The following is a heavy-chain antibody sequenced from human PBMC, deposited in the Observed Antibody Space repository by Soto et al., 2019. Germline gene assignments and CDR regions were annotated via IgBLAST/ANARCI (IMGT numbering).Heavy chain of an antibody. Sequence: EVQLLESGGGLVQPGGSLRLSCAASGFTVSSYAMNGVRRAPGKGLEWVSAISGSGGSTYYADSVKGRFTISRDNSKNTLYLQMNSLRAEDTAVYYCAKVVDTAMVIRTPFDYWGQGTLVTVSS. J-gene: IGHJ4*02. V-gene: IGHV3-23*01. CDR1: GFTVSSYA. D-gene: IGHD5-18*01. CDR2: ISGSGGST. CDR3: AKVVDTAMVIRTPFDY.